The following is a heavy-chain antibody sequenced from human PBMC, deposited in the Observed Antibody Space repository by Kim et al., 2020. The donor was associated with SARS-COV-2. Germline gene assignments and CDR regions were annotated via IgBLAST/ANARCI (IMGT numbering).Heavy chain of an antibody. D-gene: IGHD1-26*01. J-gene: IGHJ4*02. CDR3: ARGGVGATTAFDY. V-gene: IGHV4-34*01. Sequence: YNPSLKSRVNIAVDTSKNQFSLKLSSVTAADTGVYDGARGGVGATTAFDYWGQGTLVTVSS.